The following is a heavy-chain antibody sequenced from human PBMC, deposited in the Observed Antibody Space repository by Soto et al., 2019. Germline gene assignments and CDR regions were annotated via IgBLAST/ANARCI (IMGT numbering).Heavy chain of an antibody. V-gene: IGHV4-31*03. J-gene: IGHJ3*02. CDR1: GGSISSGGYY. CDR2: IYYSGST. D-gene: IGHD3-10*01. Sequence: QVQLQESGPGLVKPSQTLSLTCTVSGGSISSGGYYWSWIRQHPGKGLEWIGYIYYSGSTYYNPSLKSRVTISVDTSKNQFSLKLSSVTAADTAVYYCARSSGWFGELLYAFDIWGQGTMVTVSS. CDR3: ARSSGWFGELLYAFDI.